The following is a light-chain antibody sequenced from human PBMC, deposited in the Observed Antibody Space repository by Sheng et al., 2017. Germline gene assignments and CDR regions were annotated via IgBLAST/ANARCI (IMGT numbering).Light chain of an antibody. CDR3: QQYNSLWT. J-gene: IGKJ1*01. CDR2: KAS. V-gene: IGKV1-5*03. CDR1: QSINSW. Sequence: DIQMTQSPSTLPASVGDRVTITCRASQSINSWLAWYQQKPGKAPNLLIYKASSLESGVPSRFSGSGSGTEFTLTISSLQPEDFATYYCQQYNSLWTFGQGTKVEIK.